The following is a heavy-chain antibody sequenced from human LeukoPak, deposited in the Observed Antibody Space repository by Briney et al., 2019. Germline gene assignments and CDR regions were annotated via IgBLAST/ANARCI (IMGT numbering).Heavy chain of an antibody. CDR1: GGSVISGSYY. V-gene: IGHV4-61*01. J-gene: IGHJ4*02. CDR2: IYYSGST. D-gene: IGHD3-10*01. Sequence: SETLSLTCTVSGGSVISGSYYWSWIRQPPGKGLEWIGYIYYSGSTNYNPSLRSRVTISVDTSKNQFSLKLSSVTAADTAVYYCARGYYGSGSFFDYWGQGTLVTVSS. CDR3: ARGYYGSGSFFDY.